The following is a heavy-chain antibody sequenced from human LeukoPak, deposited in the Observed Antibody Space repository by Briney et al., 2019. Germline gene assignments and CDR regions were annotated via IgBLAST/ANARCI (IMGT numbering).Heavy chain of an antibody. D-gene: IGHD2-2*01. V-gene: IGHV3-21*01. Sequence: GGSLRLSCAASGFTLSNYDMNWVRQAPGKGLEWVSSISTSSRYIYYKDSVRGRFTISRDDAKNPLYLEMNSLRAEDTAVYYCARADCSSSTCYLRRSWFDPWGQGTLVTVSS. J-gene: IGHJ5*02. CDR1: GFTLSNYD. CDR3: ARADCSSSTCYLRRSWFDP. CDR2: ISTSSRYI.